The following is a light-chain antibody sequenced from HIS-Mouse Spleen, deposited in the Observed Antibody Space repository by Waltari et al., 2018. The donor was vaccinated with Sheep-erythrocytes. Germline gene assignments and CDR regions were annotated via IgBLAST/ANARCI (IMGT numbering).Light chain of an antibody. CDR3: QQRSNWPPIT. Sequence: EIVLTQSPATLSFSPGERATLSCRASQSVSSYLAWYQQKPGQAPRLLIYDASNMATGIPARLSGSGSGTDFALTISSLEPEDFAVYYCQQRSNWPPITFGQGTRLEIK. V-gene: IGKV3-11*01. CDR2: DAS. CDR1: QSVSSY. J-gene: IGKJ5*01.